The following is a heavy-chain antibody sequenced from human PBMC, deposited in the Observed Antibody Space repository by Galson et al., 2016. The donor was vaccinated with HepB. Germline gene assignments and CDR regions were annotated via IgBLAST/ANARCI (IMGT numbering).Heavy chain of an antibody. Sequence: PALVKPTQTLTLTCTFSGFSLTTSGVGVGWIRQPPGKALEWLALIYWDDDERYSPSLKSRLTITKDTSKNQVVLTMTNMDPVDTATYYCAHCMTTGLKQIFDPWGQGALVTVSS. CDR1: GFSLTTSGVG. D-gene: IGHD4-17*01. V-gene: IGHV2-5*02. J-gene: IGHJ5*02. CDR2: IYWDDDE. CDR3: AHCMTTGLKQIFDP.